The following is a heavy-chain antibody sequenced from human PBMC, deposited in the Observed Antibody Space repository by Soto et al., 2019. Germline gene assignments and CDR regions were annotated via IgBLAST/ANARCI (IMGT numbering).Heavy chain of an antibody. CDR3: AGDRGRPKYSSSQPAPWFDP. CDR1: GGTFSSYT. D-gene: IGHD6-13*01. CDR2: IIPILGIA. V-gene: IGHV1-69*08. Sequence: QVQLVQSGAEVKKPGSSVKVSCKASGGTFSSYTISWVRQAPGQGLEWMGRIIPILGIANYAQKFQGRVTVTEDKSTSTAYMELSSLRSEDTAVYYCAGDRGRPKYSSSQPAPWFDPWGQGPLVTVSS. J-gene: IGHJ5*02.